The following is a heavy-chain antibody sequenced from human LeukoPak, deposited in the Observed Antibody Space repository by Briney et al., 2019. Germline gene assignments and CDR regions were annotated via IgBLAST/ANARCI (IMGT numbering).Heavy chain of an antibody. CDR2: INSDWSST. CDR1: GFTFSSYW. J-gene: IGHJ4*02. D-gene: IGHD3-22*01. Sequence: GGSLRLSCAASGFTFSSYWMHWVRQAPGKGLVWVSRINSDWSSTSYADSVKGRFTISRDNAKNTLYLQMNSLRAEDTAVYYCARAGRSSSGYYTSFDYWGQGTLVTVSS. CDR3: ARAGRSSSGYYTSFDY. V-gene: IGHV3-74*01.